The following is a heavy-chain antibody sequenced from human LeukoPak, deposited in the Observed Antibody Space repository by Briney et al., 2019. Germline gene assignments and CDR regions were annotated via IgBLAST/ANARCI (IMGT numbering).Heavy chain of an antibody. CDR2: IYTSGST. J-gene: IGHJ5*02. V-gene: IGHV4-4*07. Sequence: SETLSLTCTVSGGSISSYYWSWIRQPAGKGLEWIGRIYTSGSTNYNPSLKSRATMSVDTSKNQFSLKLSSVTAADTAVYYCVRFYARNWFDPWGQGTPVTVSS. D-gene: IGHD5/OR15-5a*01. CDR3: VRFYARNWFDP. CDR1: GGSISSYY.